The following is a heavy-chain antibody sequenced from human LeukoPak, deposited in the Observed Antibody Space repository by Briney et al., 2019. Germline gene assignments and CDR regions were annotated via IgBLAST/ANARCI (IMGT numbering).Heavy chain of an antibody. Sequence: SETLSLTCTISGGSVSDYYWSWIRQSPGRGLEWIGYIYHTGSTSYSPSLKSRVTISADTSQNQFSLKLSSVTAADTAVYYCARDQSGKWELLTGWWFDPWGQGTLVTVSS. V-gene: IGHV4-59*02. CDR3: ARDQSGKWELLTGWWFDP. CDR1: GGSVSDYY. J-gene: IGHJ5*02. CDR2: IYHTGST. D-gene: IGHD1-26*01.